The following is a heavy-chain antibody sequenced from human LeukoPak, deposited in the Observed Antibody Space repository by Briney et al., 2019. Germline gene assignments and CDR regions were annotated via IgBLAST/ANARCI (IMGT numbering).Heavy chain of an antibody. J-gene: IGHJ4*02. CDR1: GYTFTSYG. V-gene: IGHV1-18*01. D-gene: IGHD1-26*01. CDR2: ISTNNGDT. CDR3: ARDSGSYDGLDY. Sequence: ASVKVSCKASGYTFTSYGISWVRQAPGQKLEWMGWISTNNGDTNYAQIVQGRVTMTTDTSTSKAYMELRSLTSDDTAVYYCARDSGSYDGLDYWGQGTLVTVSS.